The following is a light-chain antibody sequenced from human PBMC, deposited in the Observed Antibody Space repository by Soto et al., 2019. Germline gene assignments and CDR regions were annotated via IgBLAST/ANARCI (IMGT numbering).Light chain of an antibody. Sequence: QSVLTQPPSVSGAPGQRVTISCTGSSSNIGAGYDVHWYQQFPGTAPKLLIYGNSNRPSGVPDLFSGSKSGTSASLAITGLQAEDEADYYCQSYDSSLSGVFGSGTKVTVL. CDR2: GNS. CDR3: QSYDSSLSGV. V-gene: IGLV1-40*01. J-gene: IGLJ1*01. CDR1: SSNIGAGYD.